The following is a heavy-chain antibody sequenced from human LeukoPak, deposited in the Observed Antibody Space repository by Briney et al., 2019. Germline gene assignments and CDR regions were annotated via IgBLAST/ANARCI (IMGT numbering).Heavy chain of an antibody. J-gene: IGHJ4*02. Sequence: GGSLRLSCAASGFTFSSYGMNWVRQAPGKGLEWVAVIWYDGSNKYYGDSVKGRFTISRDNSKNTVSLQMNSLRVEDTAVYYCARLGSSWSFDYWGQGTLVTVSS. V-gene: IGHV3-33*01. D-gene: IGHD6-13*01. CDR1: GFTFSSYG. CDR3: ARLGSSWSFDY. CDR2: IWYDGSNK.